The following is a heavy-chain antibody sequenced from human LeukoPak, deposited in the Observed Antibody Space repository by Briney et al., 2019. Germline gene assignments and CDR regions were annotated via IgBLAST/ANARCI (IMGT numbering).Heavy chain of an antibody. V-gene: IGHV3-74*01. CDR1: GGSISGSSYY. J-gene: IGHJ4*02. CDR3: ARDRAGTKQTH. D-gene: IGHD1-14*01. Sequence: PSETLSLTCTVSGGSISGSSYYWGWIRQPPGKGLVWVSRINSDGSSTSYADSVKGRFTISRDNAKNTLYLQMNSLRAEDTAVYYCARDRAGTKQTHWGQGTLVTVSS. CDR2: INSDGSST.